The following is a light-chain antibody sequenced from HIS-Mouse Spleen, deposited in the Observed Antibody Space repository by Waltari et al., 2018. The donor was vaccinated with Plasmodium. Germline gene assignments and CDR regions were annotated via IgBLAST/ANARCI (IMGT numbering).Light chain of an antibody. CDR1: QSVSSN. J-gene: IGKJ1*01. CDR2: GSS. V-gene: IGKV3-15*01. Sequence: EIVMTQSPATLSVSPGERATLSCRASQSVSSNLAWYQQKPGQAPRLLIYGSSTRATGIPARFSGSGSGTEFTLTISSLQSEDFAFYYCQQYKNWPAWTFGQGTKVEIK. CDR3: QQYKNWPAWT.